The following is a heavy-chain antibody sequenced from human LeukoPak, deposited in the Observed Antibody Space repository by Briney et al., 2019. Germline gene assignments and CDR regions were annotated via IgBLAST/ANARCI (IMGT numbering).Heavy chain of an antibody. D-gene: IGHD2-2*01. CDR2: IYNGG. J-gene: IGHJ5*02. CDR3: ARDRIDGVAMNWFDP. Sequence: GGSLRLSCAASGFTFSSNYMSWVRQAPGKGLEWDSVIYNGGRTYYGGRTYYADSVKGRFTISRDNSKNTLYLQMNSLRAEDTAVYYCARDRIDGVAMNWFDPWGQGTLVTVSS. V-gene: IGHV3-NL1*01. CDR1: GFTFSSNY.